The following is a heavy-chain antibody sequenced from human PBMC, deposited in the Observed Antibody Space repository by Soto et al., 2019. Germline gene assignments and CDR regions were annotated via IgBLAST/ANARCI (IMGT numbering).Heavy chain of an antibody. CDR1: GFTFSSYV. V-gene: IGHV3-23*01. Sequence: GGSLRLSCAASGFTFSSYVMSWVCQAPGKGLEWVSAISRGGSTIHYADSVKGRFTISRDHSVDTLSLEMDSLRVEDTAIYYCARRTEDGYNGPFNAFGMSGQGTMVTVSS. CDR2: ISRGGSTI. D-gene: IGHD6-25*01. J-gene: IGHJ3*02. CDR3: ARRTEDGYNGPFNAFGM.